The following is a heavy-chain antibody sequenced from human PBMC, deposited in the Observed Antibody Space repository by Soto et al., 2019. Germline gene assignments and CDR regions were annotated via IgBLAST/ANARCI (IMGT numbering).Heavy chain of an antibody. V-gene: IGHV3-23*01. Sequence: EVQLLESGGDLVQPGGSLRLSCEASGFTFSNYAMSWVRQAPGKWLEWVTGISARGGTTYYVDSVKGRFTISRDNSKNTLYLQMHALRAEDRSVYYCAKDRGFGAGHGMDVWGQGTTVTFSS. CDR3: AKDRGFGAGHGMDV. CDR2: ISARGGTT. J-gene: IGHJ6*02. CDR1: GFTFSNYA. D-gene: IGHD3-10*01.